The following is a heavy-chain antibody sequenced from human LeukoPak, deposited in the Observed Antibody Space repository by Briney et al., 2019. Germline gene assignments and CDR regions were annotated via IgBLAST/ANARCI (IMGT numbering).Heavy chain of an antibody. V-gene: IGHV3-23*01. D-gene: IGHD4-17*01. CDR2: ISVSGGDT. CDR1: GFTFSNYA. Sequence: GGSLRLSCAASGFTFSNYAMSWVRQAPGKGLEWVSRISVSGGDTIYADSVKGRFTISRDNSKNTLYLQMSSLRAEDTAVYYCAKSETTVTTFLDYWGQGTPVTVSS. J-gene: IGHJ4*02. CDR3: AKSETTVTTFLDY.